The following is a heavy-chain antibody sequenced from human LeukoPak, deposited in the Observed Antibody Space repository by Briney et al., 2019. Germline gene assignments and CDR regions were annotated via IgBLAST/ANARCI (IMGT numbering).Heavy chain of an antibody. Sequence: ASVKVSCKASGYTFTGYYMHWVRQAPGQGLEWMGWINPNSGGTNYAQKFQGRVTVTRDTSISTAYMELGRLRSDDTAVYYCARGRGRVAGTVKINDAFDIWGQGTMVTVSS. CDR2: INPNSGGT. CDR3: ARGRGRVAGTVKINDAFDI. V-gene: IGHV1-2*02. D-gene: IGHD6-19*01. CDR1: GYTFTGYY. J-gene: IGHJ3*02.